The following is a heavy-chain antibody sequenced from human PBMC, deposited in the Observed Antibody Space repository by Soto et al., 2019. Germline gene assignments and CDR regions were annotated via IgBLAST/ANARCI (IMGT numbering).Heavy chain of an antibody. D-gene: IGHD6-13*01. V-gene: IGHV3-30-3*01. CDR2: ISYDGSNK. Sequence: QVQLVESGGGVVQPGRSLRLSCAASGFTFSSYAMHWVRQAPGKGLEWVAVISYDGSNKYYADSVKGRFTISRDNSKNTLYLQMNSLRAEDTAVYYCAREHSSSSWFLTVPKYFDYWGQGTLVTVSS. CDR1: GFTFSSYA. J-gene: IGHJ4*02. CDR3: AREHSSSSWFLTVPKYFDY.